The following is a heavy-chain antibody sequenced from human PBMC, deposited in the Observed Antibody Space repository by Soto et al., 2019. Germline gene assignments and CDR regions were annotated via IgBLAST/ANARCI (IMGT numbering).Heavy chain of an antibody. V-gene: IGHV3-30-3*01. Sequence: QVQLVESGGGVVQPGRSLRLSCAASGFTFSSYAMHWVRQAPGKGLEWVAVISYDGSNKYYADSVKGRFTISRDNSKNTLYLQMNSLRAEDTAVYYCARVIVGATEGEAFDIWGQGTMVTVSS. CDR1: GFTFSSYA. CDR2: ISYDGSNK. J-gene: IGHJ3*02. CDR3: ARVIVGATEGEAFDI. D-gene: IGHD1-26*01.